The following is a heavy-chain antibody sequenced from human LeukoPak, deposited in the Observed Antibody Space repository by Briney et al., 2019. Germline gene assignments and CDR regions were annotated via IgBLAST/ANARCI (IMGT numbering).Heavy chain of an antibody. J-gene: IGHJ4*02. CDR2: ISWNSGSI. Sequence: PGRSLRLSCAASGFTFSSYAMHWVRQAPGKGLEWVSGISWNSGSIGYADSVKGRFTISRDNAKNSLYLQMNSLRAEDTALYYCAKDLGYCSSTSCYFSAPDYWGQGTLVTVSS. V-gene: IGHV3-9*01. D-gene: IGHD2-2*01. CDR1: GFTFSSYA. CDR3: AKDLGYCSSTSCYFSAPDY.